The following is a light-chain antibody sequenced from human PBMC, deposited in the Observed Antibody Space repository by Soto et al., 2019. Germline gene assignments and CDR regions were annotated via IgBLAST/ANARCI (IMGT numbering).Light chain of an antibody. Sequence: EIVFTQSPVTLSLSPGDRATLSCRASHSVGSLLAWYRQKPGQAPRLLIYFGSNRAAGIPPRFSGSGSGTEFTLTIDSLQPEDFALFYCQQRSSWPWTFGQGTKVDIK. CDR1: HSVGSL. V-gene: IGKV3-11*01. J-gene: IGKJ1*01. CDR3: QQRSSWPWT. CDR2: FGS.